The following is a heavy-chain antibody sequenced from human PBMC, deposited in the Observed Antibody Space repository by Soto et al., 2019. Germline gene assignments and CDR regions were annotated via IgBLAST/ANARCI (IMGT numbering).Heavy chain of an antibody. CDR1: GFTFGTYA. Sequence: EVQLLESGGDLVQPGGSLRLSCAASGFTFGTYAMSWVRRRPGKGLDWVSAISVNGSDTYLGDSVKGRFSISRDNSKNMLYLQMSSLRGEDTAIYYCARRAGTTGVFDFWGQGTRVIVSS. J-gene: IGHJ4*02. V-gene: IGHV3-23*02. D-gene: IGHD1-7*01. CDR2: ISVNGSDT. CDR3: ARRAGTTGVFDF.